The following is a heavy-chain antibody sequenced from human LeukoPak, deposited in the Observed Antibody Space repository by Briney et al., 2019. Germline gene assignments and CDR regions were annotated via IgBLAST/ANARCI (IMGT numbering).Heavy chain of an antibody. CDR3: ASLYGSGSYSHYDY. CDR1: GYTLTGYY. Sequence: GASVKVSCKASGYTLTGYYMHWVRQAPGQGLEWMGWINPNSGGTNYAQKFQGRVTMTRDTSISTAYMELSRLRSDDTAVYYCASLYGSGSYSHYDYWGQGTLVTVSS. V-gene: IGHV1-2*02. CDR2: INPNSGGT. D-gene: IGHD3-10*01. J-gene: IGHJ4*02.